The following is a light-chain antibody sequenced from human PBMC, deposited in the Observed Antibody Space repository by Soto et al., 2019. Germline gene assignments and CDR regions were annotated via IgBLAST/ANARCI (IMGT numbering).Light chain of an antibody. CDR3: GTWDSSLSAGV. J-gene: IGLJ1*01. Sequence: QSVLTQPPSVSAAPGQKVTISVSGSSSNIGNNYVSWYQQLPGTAPKLLIYDNNKRPSGIPDRFSGSKSGTSATLGITGLQTGDEADYYCGTWDSSLSAGVFGTGTKVTVL. CDR2: DNN. V-gene: IGLV1-51*01. CDR1: SSNIGNNY.